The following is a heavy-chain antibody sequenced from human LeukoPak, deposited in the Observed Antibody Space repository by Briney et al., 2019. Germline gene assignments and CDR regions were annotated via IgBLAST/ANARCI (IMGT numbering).Heavy chain of an antibody. V-gene: IGHV3-74*01. CDR3: ARGRLEIGYCSSINCDRGFDP. CDR2: LKSDGSST. Sequence: PGGSLRLSCAASGFTFSRYWMHWVRQAPGKGLVWVSRLKSDGSSTSYADSVKGRFTISRDNAKNTLYLQMNSLRAEDTAVYYCARGRLEIGYCSSINCDRGFDPWGQGTLVTVSS. D-gene: IGHD2-2*01. CDR1: GFTFSRYW. J-gene: IGHJ5*02.